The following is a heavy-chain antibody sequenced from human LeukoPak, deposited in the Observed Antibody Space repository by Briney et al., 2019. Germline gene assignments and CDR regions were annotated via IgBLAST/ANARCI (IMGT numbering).Heavy chain of an antibody. D-gene: IGHD6-13*01. CDR3: AKGGAAAGTY. CDR1: GFTFSSYG. Sequence: AGGSLRLSCAASGFTFSSYGMHWVRQAPGKGLEWVAFIRYDGSNKYYADSVKGRFTISRDNSKNTLYLQMNSLRAEDTAVYYCAKGGAAAGTYWGQGTLVTVSS. J-gene: IGHJ4*02. V-gene: IGHV3-30*02. CDR2: IRYDGSNK.